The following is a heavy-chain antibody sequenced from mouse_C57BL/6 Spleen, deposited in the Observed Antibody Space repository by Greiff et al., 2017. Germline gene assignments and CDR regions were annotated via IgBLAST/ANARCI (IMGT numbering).Heavy chain of an antibody. CDR1: GFTFSSYA. CDR3: ARLDSSGYVGWFAY. Sequence: EVMLVESGGGLVKPGGSLKLSCAASGFTFSSYAMSWVRQTPEKRLEWVATISDGGSYTYYPDNVKGRFTISRDNAKNNLYLQMSHLKSEDTAMYYCARLDSSGYVGWFAYWGQGTLVTVSA. D-gene: IGHD3-2*02. J-gene: IGHJ3*01. CDR2: ISDGGSYT. V-gene: IGHV5-4*03.